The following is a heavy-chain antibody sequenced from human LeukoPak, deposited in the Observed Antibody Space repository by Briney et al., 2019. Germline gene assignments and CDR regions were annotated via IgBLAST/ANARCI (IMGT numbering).Heavy chain of an antibody. CDR1: GFTFSSTA. V-gene: IGHV3-23*01. Sequence: GGSLRPSCAASGFTFSSTAMSWVRNAPGEGLEWVSAISGSGGSTYYADSVKGRFTISRDNSKNTLYLQMNSLRAEDTAVYYCAKSVVLLWFGELFPHDYWGQGTLVTVSS. CDR2: ISGSGGST. D-gene: IGHD3-10*01. CDR3: AKSVVLLWFGELFPHDY. J-gene: IGHJ4*02.